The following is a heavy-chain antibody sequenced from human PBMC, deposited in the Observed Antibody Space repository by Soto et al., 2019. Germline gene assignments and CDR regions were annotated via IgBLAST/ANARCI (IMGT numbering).Heavy chain of an antibody. CDR3: AREGIAAAGTYYYYGMDV. V-gene: IGHV1-69*08. CDR2: IIPILGIA. CDR1: GGTFSSYT. Sequence: QVQLVQSVAEVKKPGSSVKVSCKASGGTFSSYTISWVRQAPGQGLEWMGRIIPILGIANYAQKFQGRVTMNADKSTSKAYRELRRLRSADKDVYYCAREGIAAAGTYYYYGMDVWGQGTTVTVSS. D-gene: IGHD6-13*01. J-gene: IGHJ6*02.